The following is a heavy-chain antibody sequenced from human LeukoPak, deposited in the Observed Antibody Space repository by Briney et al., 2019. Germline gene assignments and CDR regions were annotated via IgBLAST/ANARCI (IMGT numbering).Heavy chain of an antibody. CDR2: IDPSDSYT. D-gene: IGHD3-16*01. Sequence: GESLTIFCTGSGYSFTTYWISWVRQMPGEGLEWLGNIDPSDSYTNYSPSFQGHVTISADTSISTAYLKWSSLKASDTAMYYCAKWGAGGDFDVWGQGTMVTVSS. CDR1: GYSFTTYW. J-gene: IGHJ3*01. V-gene: IGHV5-10-1*01. CDR3: AKWGAGGDFDV.